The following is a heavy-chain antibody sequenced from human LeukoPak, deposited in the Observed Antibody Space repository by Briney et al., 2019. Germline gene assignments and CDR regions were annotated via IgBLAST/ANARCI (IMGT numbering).Heavy chain of an antibody. Sequence: GGSLRLSCAASGFTFSSYSMNWVRQAPGKGLEWVSSISSSSSYIHYADSVKGRFTISRDNAKNSLYLQMNSLRAEDTAVYYCARVHSTSDRWGLPDYWGQGTLVTVSS. D-gene: IGHD1-26*01. V-gene: IGHV3-21*01. J-gene: IGHJ4*02. CDR1: GFTFSSYS. CDR3: ARVHSTSDRWGLPDY. CDR2: ISSSSSYI.